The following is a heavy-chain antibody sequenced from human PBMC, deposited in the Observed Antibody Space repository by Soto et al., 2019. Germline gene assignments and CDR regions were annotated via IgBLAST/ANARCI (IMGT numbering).Heavy chain of an antibody. CDR2: MTPNSGNT. CDR1: GYNFTSYD. D-gene: IGHD3-22*01. CDR3: ARGGSYYDSSGYYLSPY. V-gene: IGHV1-8*01. J-gene: IGHJ4*02. Sequence: QVQLVQSAAEVKKPGAAVKVSCQASGYNFTSYDSHWVRQATGQGLAWMGWMTPNSGNTGYAQKFQGRVTMNRTTSINTAYMELGSLRYEGTDVYYCARGGSYYDSSGYYLSPYWGPGTLVTGSS.